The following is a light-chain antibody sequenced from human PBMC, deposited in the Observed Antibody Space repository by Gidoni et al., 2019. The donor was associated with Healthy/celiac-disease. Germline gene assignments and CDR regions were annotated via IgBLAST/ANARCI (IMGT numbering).Light chain of an antibody. CDR3: QQSYSTPLN. CDR2: AAS. V-gene: IGKV1-39*01. CDR1: QSISSY. J-gene: IGKJ4*01. Sequence: DIQMTQSPSSLSASVGDRVTITCRASQSISSYLNWYQQKPGKAPKLLIYAASSLQSGVPSRFSGSGSGTDFTLTISSLQPEDFATYYCQQSYSTPLNVXGGTKVEI.